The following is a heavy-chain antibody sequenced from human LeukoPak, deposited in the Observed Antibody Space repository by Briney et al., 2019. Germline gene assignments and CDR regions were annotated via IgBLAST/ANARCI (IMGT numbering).Heavy chain of an antibody. CDR1: GGSFSGYS. CDR2: MIHSGST. Sequence: SETLSLTCAVYGGSFSGYSWSWIRQPPGKGLEWVGEMIHSGSTNYNPSLKSRVTISVDTSKNQFSLKLSSVTAADTAAYYCARERAFGEWLVRSDFDYWGQGTLVTVSS. D-gene: IGHD6-19*01. V-gene: IGHV4-34*12. J-gene: IGHJ4*02. CDR3: ARERAFGEWLVRSDFDY.